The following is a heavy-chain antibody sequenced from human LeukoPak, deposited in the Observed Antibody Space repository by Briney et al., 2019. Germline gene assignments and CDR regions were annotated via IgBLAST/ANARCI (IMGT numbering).Heavy chain of an antibody. CDR2: INPNGGST. V-gene: IGHV1-46*01. J-gene: IGHJ4*02. CDR1: GYTFTSYY. CDR3: ARNSRYFDY. Sequence: ASVKVSCKASGYTFTSYYMHWVRQAPGQGVEWMGIINPNGGSTSYAQKVQGRVTMTRDTSTSTVYMELSSLGSEDTAVYYCARNSRYFDYWGQGTLVTVSS. D-gene: IGHD4-23*01.